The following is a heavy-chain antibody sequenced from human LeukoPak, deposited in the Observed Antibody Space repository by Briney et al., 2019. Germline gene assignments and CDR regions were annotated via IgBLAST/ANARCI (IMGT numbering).Heavy chain of an antibody. J-gene: IGHJ1*01. V-gene: IGHV3-74*01. CDR3: ARAPAEIGGYYPEYFRH. Sequence: GGSLRLSCAASGFTFSRYWMHWVRQAPGEGLVWVSRIKSDGSTNYADSVKGRFTISRDNAKNTVSLQMNSLRAEDTGVYYCARAPAEIGGYYPEYFRHWGQGTLVTVSS. CDR1: GFTFSRYW. D-gene: IGHD3-22*01. CDR2: IKSDGST.